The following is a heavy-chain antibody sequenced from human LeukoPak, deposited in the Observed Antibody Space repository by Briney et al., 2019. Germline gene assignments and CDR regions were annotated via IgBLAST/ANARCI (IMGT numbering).Heavy chain of an antibody. CDR2: IMPIFGTA. Sequence: SVKVSCKASGGTFSGYAISWVRQAPGQGLEWMGGIMPIFGTANYAQKFQGRVTITTDESTSTAYMELSSLRSEDTAVYYCARDLLLGSSVHYMDVWGKGTTVTVSS. CDR3: ARDLLLGSSVHYMDV. J-gene: IGHJ6*03. V-gene: IGHV1-69*05. CDR1: GGTFSGYA. D-gene: IGHD6-6*01.